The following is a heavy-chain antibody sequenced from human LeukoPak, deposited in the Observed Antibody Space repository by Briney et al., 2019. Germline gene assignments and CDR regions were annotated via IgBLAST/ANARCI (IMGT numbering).Heavy chain of an antibody. D-gene: IGHD1-26*01. Sequence: GGSLRLSCAASGFTFSSYSMNWVRQAPGKGLEWVSYISSSSSTIYYADSVKGRFTISRDNAKNSLYLQMNSLRAEDTAVYYCAKDYLDSGSYFIGYYFDYWGQGTLVTVSS. J-gene: IGHJ4*02. CDR2: ISSSSSTI. CDR1: GFTFSSYS. CDR3: AKDYLDSGSYFIGYYFDY. V-gene: IGHV3-48*01.